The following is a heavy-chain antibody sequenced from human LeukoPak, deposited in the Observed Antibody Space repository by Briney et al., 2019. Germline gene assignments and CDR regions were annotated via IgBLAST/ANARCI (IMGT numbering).Heavy chain of an antibody. CDR3: ARDVTPRY. V-gene: IGHV3-30-3*01. J-gene: IGHJ4*02. Sequence: PGRSLRLSCAASGFTFSSYAMHWVRQAPGKGLEWVAVISYDGSNKYYADSVKGRFTISGDNSKNTLYLQMNSLRAEDTAVYYCARDVTPRYWGQGTLVTVSS. CDR2: ISYDGSNK. CDR1: GFTFSSYA.